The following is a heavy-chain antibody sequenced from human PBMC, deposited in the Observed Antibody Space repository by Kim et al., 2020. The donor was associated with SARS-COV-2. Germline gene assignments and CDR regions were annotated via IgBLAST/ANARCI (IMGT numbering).Heavy chain of an antibody. V-gene: IGHV7-4-1*02. D-gene: IGHD6-19*01. CDR2: INTNTGNP. J-gene: IGHJ4*02. CDR1: GYTFPSYR. CDR3: AKEGGYSRGWNQGTC. Sequence: ASVKVSCKASGYTFPSYRMNWVRPAPGQGLEWMGWINTNTGNPEYAQGFTGRCVFSLDTSVNTAYLQISSLKAEDTAVYYCAKEGGYSRGWNQGTCWGQGTLVTVSS.